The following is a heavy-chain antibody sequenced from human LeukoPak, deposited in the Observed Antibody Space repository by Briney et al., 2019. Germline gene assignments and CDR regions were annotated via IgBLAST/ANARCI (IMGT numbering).Heavy chain of an antibody. CDR1: GYTFTSYG. Sequence: GASVKVSCKASGYTFTSYGISWVRQAPGQGLEWMGWISAYNGNTNYAQKLQGRVTMTTDTSTSTAYMERRSLRSDDTAVYYCVRGLASGYGSGSYSDYWGQGTLVTVSS. V-gene: IGHV1-18*04. J-gene: IGHJ4*02. CDR3: VRGLASGYGSGSYSDY. D-gene: IGHD3-10*01. CDR2: ISAYNGNT.